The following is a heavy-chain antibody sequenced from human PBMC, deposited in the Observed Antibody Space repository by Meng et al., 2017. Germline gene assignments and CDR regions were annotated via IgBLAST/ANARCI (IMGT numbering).Heavy chain of an antibody. V-gene: IGHV3-23*04. J-gene: IGHJ4*02. Sequence: VPRVGAGGGGVQPGRALRLSCAASGFTFSSYAMSWVRQAPGKGLEWVSAISGSGGSTYYADSVKGRFTISRDNSKNTLYLQMNSLRAEDTAVYYCARGGAARPPDYWGQGTLVTVSS. D-gene: IGHD6-6*01. CDR3: ARGGAARPPDY. CDR2: ISGSGGST. CDR1: GFTFSSYA.